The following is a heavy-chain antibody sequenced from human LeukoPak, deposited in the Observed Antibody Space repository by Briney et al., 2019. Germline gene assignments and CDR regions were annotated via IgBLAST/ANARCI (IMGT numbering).Heavy chain of an antibody. V-gene: IGHV3-23*01. J-gene: IGHJ4*02. CDR1: GFPFSSYA. Sequence: GGSLTLSCAVSGFPFSSYAMSWVRQAPGKGLEWVSDISGSGGSTYYADSVKRRFTISRDNSKNTLYLQMNSLRADDAAVYYWAILYSYGSNWGQGTLVTVSS. D-gene: IGHD5-18*01. CDR3: AILYSYGSN. CDR2: ISGSGGST.